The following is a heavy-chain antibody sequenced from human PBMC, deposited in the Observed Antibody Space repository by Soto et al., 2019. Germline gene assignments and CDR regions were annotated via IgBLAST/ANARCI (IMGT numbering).Heavy chain of an antibody. V-gene: IGHV3-23*01. CDR3: AKDRDDYRNYVFDY. CDR1: GFTFTNYA. CDR2: SSGSGSGGST. J-gene: IGHJ4*02. Sequence: PGGSLRLSCAASGFTFTNYAMTWVRQAPGKGLEWVSISSGSGSGGSTNYADSVKGRFTISRDNSKNTLYLQMNSLRVEDTAVYYSAKDRDDYRNYVFDYWGQGTLVTVSS. D-gene: IGHD4-4*01.